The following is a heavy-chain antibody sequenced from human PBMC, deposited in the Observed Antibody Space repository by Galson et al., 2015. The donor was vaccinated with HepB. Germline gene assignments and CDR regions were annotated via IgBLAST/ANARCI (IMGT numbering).Heavy chain of an antibody. V-gene: IGHV6-1*01. CDR3: ARSAGDLDY. Sequence: CAISGDSVSSNSAAWHWIRQSPSRGLEWLGRTYYRSKWYNGYAVSVKGRITINPDTSKNQFSLHLNSVTPEDTAVYYCARSAGDLDYWGQGILVTVSS. CDR1: GDSVSSNSAA. CDR2: TYYRSKWYN. D-gene: IGHD7-27*01. J-gene: IGHJ4*02.